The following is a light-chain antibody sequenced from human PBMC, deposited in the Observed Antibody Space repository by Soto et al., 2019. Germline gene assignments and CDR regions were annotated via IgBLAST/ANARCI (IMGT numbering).Light chain of an antibody. CDR3: SSFTGSSTLV. V-gene: IGLV2-14*03. CDR2: AVS. CDR1: SSDIGSYDH. Sequence: QSVLTQPASVSGSPGQSITISCSGTSSDIGSYDHVAWYQQFPGKSPKLIIYAVSDRPSGVSDRFSGSKSGNTASLTISGLQAEDEADYYCSSFTGSSTLVFGSGTRSPS. J-gene: IGLJ1*01.